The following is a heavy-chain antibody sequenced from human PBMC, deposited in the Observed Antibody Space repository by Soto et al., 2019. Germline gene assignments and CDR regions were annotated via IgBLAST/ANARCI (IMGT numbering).Heavy chain of an antibody. J-gene: IGHJ5*02. Sequence: PGGSLRLSCAASGFTFSSYTMNWVRQAPGKGLEWVSSISSSYIYYGDSVKGRFTISRDNTKNSLYLQMNSLRAEDTAVYYCARDNWFDPWGQGTLVTVSS. CDR2: ISSSYI. V-gene: IGHV3-21*01. CDR3: ARDNWFDP. CDR1: GFTFSSYT.